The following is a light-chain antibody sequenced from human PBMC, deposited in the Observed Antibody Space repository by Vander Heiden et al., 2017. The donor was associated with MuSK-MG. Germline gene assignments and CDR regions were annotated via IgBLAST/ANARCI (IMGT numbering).Light chain of an antibody. Sequence: DIVMTQSPDSLAVSLGERATIDCKSSQSVLYSSNNKNYLAWYQHKPGQPPKLLIYWASTRESGVPDRFSGSGSGTDFTLTISSLQAEDVAVYYCQQDDSTPSTFGQGTKMDIK. CDR3: QQDDSTPST. V-gene: IGKV4-1*01. CDR2: WAS. J-gene: IGKJ2*02. CDR1: QSVLYSSNNKNY.